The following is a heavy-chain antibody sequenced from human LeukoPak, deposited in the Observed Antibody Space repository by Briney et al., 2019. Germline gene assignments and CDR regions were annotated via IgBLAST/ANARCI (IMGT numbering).Heavy chain of an antibody. D-gene: IGHD4-23*01. Sequence: GGSLRPSCAASGFTFSSYWMNWVRQAPGKGLVWVSRIASDGSSTTYADSVKGRFSISRDNAKNTLYLQMNSLRVEDTAVYYCARGRPHGNDYWGQGTLVTVSS. J-gene: IGHJ4*02. V-gene: IGHV3-74*01. CDR2: IASDGSST. CDR1: GFTFSSYW. CDR3: ARGRPHGNDY.